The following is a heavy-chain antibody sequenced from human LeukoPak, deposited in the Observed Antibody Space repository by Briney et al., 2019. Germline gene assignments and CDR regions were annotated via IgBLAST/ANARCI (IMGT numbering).Heavy chain of an antibody. V-gene: IGHV3-7*01. J-gene: IGHJ4*02. D-gene: IGHD3-9*01. CDR1: GFTFSSYW. CDR2: TKQDGSEK. Sequence: GGSLRLSCAASGFTFSSYWMSWVRQAPGKGLEWVANTKQDGSEKYYVDSVKGRFTISRDNAKNSLYLQMNSLRAEDTAVYYCARDESQAILRYFDWFRYWGQGTLVTVSS. CDR3: ARDESQAILRYFDWFRY.